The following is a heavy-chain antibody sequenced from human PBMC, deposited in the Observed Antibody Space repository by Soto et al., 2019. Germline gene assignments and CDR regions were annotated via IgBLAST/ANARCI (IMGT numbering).Heavy chain of an antibody. CDR3: AKNLLGYCSGGSCYGMDV. D-gene: IGHD2-15*01. Sequence: EVPLVESGGGLVQPGRSLRLSCAASGFTFDDYAMHWVRQAPGKGLEWVSGISWNSGSIGYADSVKGRFTISSDNAKNSVYRQMNSLRAEDTALYYCAKNLLGYCSGGSCYGMDVCGQGTTVTVSS. CDR1: GFTFDDYA. CDR2: ISWNSGSI. V-gene: IGHV3-9*01. J-gene: IGHJ6*02.